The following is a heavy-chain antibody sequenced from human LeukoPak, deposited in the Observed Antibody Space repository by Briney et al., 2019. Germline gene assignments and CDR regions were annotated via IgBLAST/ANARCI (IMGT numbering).Heavy chain of an antibody. Sequence: GGSLRLSCAASGFTFSDYYMSWIRQAPGKGLEWVSYISSSGSTIYYADSVKGRFTISRDNAKNPLYLQMNSLRAEDTAVYYCARDRLIAAAGTLKISYYYGMDVWGQGPTVTVSS. CDR3: ARDRLIAAAGTLKISYYYGMDV. CDR1: GFTFSDYY. V-gene: IGHV3-11*01. CDR2: ISSSGSTI. D-gene: IGHD6-13*01. J-gene: IGHJ6*02.